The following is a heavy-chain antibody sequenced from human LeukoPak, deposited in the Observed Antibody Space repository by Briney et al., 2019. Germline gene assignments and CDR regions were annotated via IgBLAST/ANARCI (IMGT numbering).Heavy chain of an antibody. CDR1: GGSISSGGYY. D-gene: IGHD5-24*01. CDR3: ATHSRDGYNRAHLYYFDY. V-gene: IGHV4-31*03. Sequence: SQTLSLTCTVSGGSISSGGYYWSWIRQHPGKGLEWIGYIYYSGSTYYNPSLKSRVTISVDTSKNQFSLKLSSVTAADTAVYYCATHSRDGYNRAHLYYFDYWGQGTLVTVSS. CDR2: IYYSGST. J-gene: IGHJ4*02.